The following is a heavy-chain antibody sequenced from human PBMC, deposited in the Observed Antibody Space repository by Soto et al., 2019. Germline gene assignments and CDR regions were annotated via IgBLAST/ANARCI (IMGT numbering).Heavy chain of an antibody. V-gene: IGHV1-69*13. CDR1: GGTFSSYA. CDR2: IIPIFGTA. D-gene: IGHD6-19*01. Sequence: ASVKVSCKASGGTFSSYAISWVRQAPGQGLEWMGGIIPIFGTANYAQKFQGRVTITADESTSTAYMELSSLRSEDTAVYYCAQGSGWYHYYCYGMDVWGQGTTVTVSS. CDR3: AQGSGWYHYYCYGMDV. J-gene: IGHJ6*02.